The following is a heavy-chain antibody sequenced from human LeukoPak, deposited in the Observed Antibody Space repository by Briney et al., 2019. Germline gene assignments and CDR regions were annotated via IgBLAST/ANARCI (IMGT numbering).Heavy chain of an antibody. V-gene: IGHV4-34*01. D-gene: IGHD6-6*01. CDR3: ARHGDSSSSYYYYYMDV. CDR1: GGSFSGYY. J-gene: IGHJ6*03. CDR2: INHSGST. Sequence: SETLSLTCAVYGGSFSGYYWSWIRQPPGKGLEWIGEINHSGSTNYNPSLKSRVTISVDTSKNQLSLKLSSVTAADTAVYYCARHGDSSSSYYYYYMDVWGKGTTVTVSS.